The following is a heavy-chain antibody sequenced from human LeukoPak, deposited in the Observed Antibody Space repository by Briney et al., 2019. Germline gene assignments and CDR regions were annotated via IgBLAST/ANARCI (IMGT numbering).Heavy chain of an antibody. CDR1: GFTFSSYG. D-gene: IGHD4-23*01. V-gene: IGHV3-33*06. J-gene: IGHJ4*02. Sequence: PGMSLRLSCAASGFTFSSYGMHWVRQAPGKGLEWVTFIWYDGRDKYYSGSVKGRFTISRDNSKNTLYLQMNSLRAEDTAVYYCAKDQYGGNPQYYFDYWGQGTLVTVSS. CDR3: AKDQYGGNPQYYFDY. CDR2: IWYDGRDK.